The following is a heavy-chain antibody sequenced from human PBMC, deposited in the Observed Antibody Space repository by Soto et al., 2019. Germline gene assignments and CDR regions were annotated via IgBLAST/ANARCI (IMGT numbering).Heavy chain of an antibody. CDR2: ISSSSSYT. Sequence: QVQLVESGGGLVKPGGSLRLSCAASGFTFSDYYMSWIRQAQGKGLEWVSYISSSSSYTNYADSVKGRFTISRNNAKNSLYLQMNSLRAEDTALYYCARDHHRYSGYDYVDYWGQGTLVTVSS. V-gene: IGHV3-11*05. CDR1: GFTFSDYY. D-gene: IGHD5-12*01. J-gene: IGHJ4*02. CDR3: ARDHHRYSGYDYVDY.